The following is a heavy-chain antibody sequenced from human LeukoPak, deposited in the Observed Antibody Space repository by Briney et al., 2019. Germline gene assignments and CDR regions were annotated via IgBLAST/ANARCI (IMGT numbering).Heavy chain of an antibody. Sequence: GGSLRLSCAASGFTFSTYSMNWVRQAPGKGLEWLSSISSGGMWIYYADSLKGRFTISRDNAKNSLYLQMKSLRVEDTGVYYCARDAGGRTQREGWFDPWGQGTLATVSS. V-gene: IGHV3-21*01. CDR1: GFTFSTYS. D-gene: IGHD1-26*01. J-gene: IGHJ5*02. CDR2: ISSGGMWI. CDR3: ARDAGGRTQREGWFDP.